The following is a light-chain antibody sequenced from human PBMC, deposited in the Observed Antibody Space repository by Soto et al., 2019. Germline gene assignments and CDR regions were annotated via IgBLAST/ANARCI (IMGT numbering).Light chain of an antibody. Sequence: DIQVTQSPSFMSASVGDRVTITCRASQGISSDLAWYQQKPGKAPNLLIYAASSLQSGVPSRFSGSGSGTEFSLTISSLQPDDFATYYCQQYNVYYWTFGQGTKVDIK. CDR3: QQYNVYYWT. J-gene: IGKJ1*01. V-gene: IGKV1-9*01. CDR2: AAS. CDR1: QGISSD.